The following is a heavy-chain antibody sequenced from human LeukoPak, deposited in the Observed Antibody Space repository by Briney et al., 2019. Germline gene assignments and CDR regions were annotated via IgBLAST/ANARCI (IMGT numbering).Heavy chain of an antibody. CDR2: IISSGSTI. D-gene: IGHD5-18*01. CDR3: ARVAIQSSYGMDV. V-gene: IGHV3-48*03. CDR1: GFTFSSYE. J-gene: IGHJ6*02. Sequence: PGGSLRLSCAASGFTFSSYEMNWVRQAPGKGLEWVSYIISSGSTIYYADSVKGRFTIPRDNAKNSLYLKMNSLRAEDTAVYYCARVAIQSSYGMDVWGQGTTVTVSS.